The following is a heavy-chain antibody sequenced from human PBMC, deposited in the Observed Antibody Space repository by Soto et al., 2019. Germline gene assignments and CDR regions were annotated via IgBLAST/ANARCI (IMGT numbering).Heavy chain of an antibody. CDR2: INPSGGST. V-gene: IGHV1-46*01. Sequence: ASVKVSCKASGYTFTTYFMHWVRQAPGQGLEWMGIINPSGGSTSYAQKFQGRVTMTRDTSTSTVYMELSSLRSDDTAVYYCARDLLSLRMQWLVSDAFDIWGQATILTLS. CDR3: ARDLLSLRMQWLVSDAFDI. CDR1: GYTFTTYF. J-gene: IGHJ3*02. D-gene: IGHD6-19*01.